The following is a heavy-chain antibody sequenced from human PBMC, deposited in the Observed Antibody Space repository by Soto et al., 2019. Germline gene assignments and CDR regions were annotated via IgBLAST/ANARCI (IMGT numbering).Heavy chain of an antibody. CDR2: ISYDGSNK. CDR1: GFTFSSYG. J-gene: IGHJ6*02. CDR3: AKGYGMDV. V-gene: IGHV3-30*18. Sequence: GGSLRLSCAASGFTFSSYGMHWVRQAPGKGLEWVAVISYDGSNKYYADSVKGRFTISRDNSKNTLYLQMNSLRAEDTAVYYCAKGYGMDVWGQGTTVTVSS.